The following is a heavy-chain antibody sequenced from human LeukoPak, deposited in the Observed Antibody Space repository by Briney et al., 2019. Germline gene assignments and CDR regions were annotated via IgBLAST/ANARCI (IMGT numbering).Heavy chain of an antibody. CDR1: GYTFTSYA. J-gene: IGHJ5*02. Sequence: ASVKVSCKASGYTFTSYAMHWVRQAPGQRREWMGWINAGNGNTKYSQKFQGRVTITRDTSASTAYMELSSLRSEDTAVYYCARDRAVAGTGWFDPWGQGTLVTVSS. V-gene: IGHV1-3*01. CDR3: ARDRAVAGTGWFDP. CDR2: INAGNGNT. D-gene: IGHD6-19*01.